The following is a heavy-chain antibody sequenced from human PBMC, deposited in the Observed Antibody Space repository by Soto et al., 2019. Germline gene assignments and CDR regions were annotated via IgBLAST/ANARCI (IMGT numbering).Heavy chain of an antibody. J-gene: IGHJ2*01. V-gene: IGHV1-69*12. CDR3: ARGNHRWQPVWYFDL. D-gene: IGHD2-15*01. Sequence: QVQLVQSGAEVKKPGSSVTVSGKASGGTFSSYTISCERQAPGPGLEWIGGIINISGTANYAQKFQGRVTITAEDPTRAAYMELSSLRSEDTAVYYCARGNHRWQPVWYFDLWGRGTLVTVSS. CDR1: GGTFSSYT. CDR2: IINISGTA.